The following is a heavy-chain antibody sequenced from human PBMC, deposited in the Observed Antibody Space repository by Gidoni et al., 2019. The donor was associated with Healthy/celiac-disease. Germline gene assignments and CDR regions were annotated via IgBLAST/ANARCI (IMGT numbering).Heavy chain of an antibody. CDR1: GFTFSSYS. CDR3: ARGGVLLPTFDY. Sequence: EVQLVESGGGLVKPGGSLRLSCAASGFTFSSYSMNWVRQAPGKGLEWVSSISSSSSYIYYADSVKGRFTISRDNAKNSLYLQMNSLRAEDTAVYYCARGGVLLPTFDYWGQGTLVTVSS. D-gene: IGHD3-10*01. V-gene: IGHV3-21*01. CDR2: ISSSSSYI. J-gene: IGHJ4*02.